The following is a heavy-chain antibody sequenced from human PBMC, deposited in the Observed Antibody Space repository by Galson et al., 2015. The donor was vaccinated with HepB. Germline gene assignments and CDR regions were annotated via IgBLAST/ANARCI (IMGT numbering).Heavy chain of an antibody. Sequence: SLRLSCAASGFTFSSYWMRWVRQAPGKGLVWVSRISSGGGSTSYADSVKGRFTISRDNAKNTLYLQMNSLRAEDTAVYYCARDHMEIVVVPAAPGSSPLPSFSYDYAGTEVWCPRTTVT. CDR2: ISSGGGST. CDR3: ARDHMEIVVVPAAPGSSPLPSFSYDYAGTEV. J-gene: IGHJ6*02. CDR1: GFTFSSYW. V-gene: IGHV3-74*01. D-gene: IGHD2-2*03.